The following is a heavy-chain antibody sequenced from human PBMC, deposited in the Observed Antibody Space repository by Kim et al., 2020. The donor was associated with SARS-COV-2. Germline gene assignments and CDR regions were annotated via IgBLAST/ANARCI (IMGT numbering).Heavy chain of an antibody. CDR3: ARVVVTAGDAFDV. Sequence: ASVKVSCKASGYTFTSYAMHWVRQAPGQRLEWMGWINAGNGNTKYSQKFQGRVTITRDTSASTAYMELSSLRSEDTAMYYCARVVVTAGDAFDVWGQGTKVTVSS. J-gene: IGHJ3*01. CDR2: INAGNGNT. CDR1: GYTFTSYA. D-gene: IGHD2-21*02. V-gene: IGHV1-3*01.